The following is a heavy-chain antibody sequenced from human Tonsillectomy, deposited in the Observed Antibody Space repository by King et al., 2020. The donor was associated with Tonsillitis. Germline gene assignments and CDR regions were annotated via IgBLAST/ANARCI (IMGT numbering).Heavy chain of an antibody. Sequence: VQLVESGGGVVQPGRSLRLSCAASGFTFSNYGIHWVRQAPGKGLEWVAVISHDGSNKYYAESVKGRFNISRDNSKNTRYLQMNSLRGEDTAVYYCARNYLDSGGHSNGMDVLGQGTTVIVSS. CDR1: GFTFSNYG. J-gene: IGHJ6*02. V-gene: IGHV3-33*05. D-gene: IGHD3-22*01. CDR2: ISHDGSNK. CDR3: ARNYLDSGGHSNGMDV.